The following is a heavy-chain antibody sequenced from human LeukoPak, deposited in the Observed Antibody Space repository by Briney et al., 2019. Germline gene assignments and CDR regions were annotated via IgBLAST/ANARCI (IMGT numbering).Heavy chain of an antibody. Sequence: HPGGSLRLSCAASGFTFSSYAMSWVRQAPGKGLEWVSAISGSGGSTYYADSVKGRFTISRDNSKNTLYLQMNSLRAEDTAVYYCAKSHWGHRYYFDYWAREPWSPSPQ. V-gene: IGHV3-23*01. CDR2: ISGSGGST. J-gene: IGHJ4*02. CDR3: AKSHWGHRYYFDY. D-gene: IGHD7-27*01. CDR1: GFTFSSYA.